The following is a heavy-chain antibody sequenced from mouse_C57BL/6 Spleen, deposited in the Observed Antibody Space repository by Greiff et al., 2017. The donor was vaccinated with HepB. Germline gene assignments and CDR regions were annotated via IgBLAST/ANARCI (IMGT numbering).Heavy chain of an antibody. D-gene: IGHD2-2*01. CDR3: ARHHGYDDSWFAY. V-gene: IGHV5-6*01. CDR2: ISSGGSYT. CDR1: GFTFSSYG. Sequence: EVKLMESGGDLVKPGGSLKLSCAASGFTFSSYGMSWVRQTPDKRLEWVATISSGGSYTYYPASVKGRFTISRDNAKNTLYLQMSSLKSEDTAMYYCARHHGYDDSWFAYWGQGTLVTVSA. J-gene: IGHJ3*01.